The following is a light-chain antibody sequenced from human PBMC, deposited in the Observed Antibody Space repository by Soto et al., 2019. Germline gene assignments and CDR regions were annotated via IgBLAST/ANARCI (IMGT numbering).Light chain of an antibody. J-gene: IGLJ3*02. CDR3: QTWGTGIPV. CDR1: SGHSSYA. Sequence: QPVLTQSPSASASLGASVKLTCTLSSGHSSYAIAWHQQQPEKGPRYLMKLNSDGSHSKGDGIPDRFSGSSSGAERYLTISSLQSEDEAAYYCQTWGTGIPVFGGATKLTVL. CDR2: LNSDGSH. V-gene: IGLV4-69*01.